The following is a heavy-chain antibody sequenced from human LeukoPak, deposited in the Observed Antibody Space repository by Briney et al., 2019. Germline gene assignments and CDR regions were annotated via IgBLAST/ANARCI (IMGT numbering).Heavy chain of an antibody. D-gene: IGHD5/OR15-5a*01. CDR3: ATLVSTRYYFDY. V-gene: IGHV4-34*01. Sequence: SETLSLTCAVYGGSFSGYYWSWIRQPPAKGLEWIGEINHSGSTNYNPSLKSRVTISIDMSKNQFSLRLTSVTAADTAVYFCATLVSTRYYFDYWGQGTLVTVSS. CDR2: INHSGST. CDR1: GGSFSGYY. J-gene: IGHJ4*02.